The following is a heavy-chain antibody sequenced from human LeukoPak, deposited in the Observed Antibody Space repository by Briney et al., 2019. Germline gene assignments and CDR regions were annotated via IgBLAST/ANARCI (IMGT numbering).Heavy chain of an antibody. CDR2: IYYSGST. J-gene: IGHJ3*02. V-gene: IGHV4-30-4*01. Sequence: SETLSLTCTVSGGSNSSGDYYWSWIRQPPGKGLEWIGYIYYSGSTYYKPSLKSRATISVDTSKNQFSLKLNSVTAADTAVYYCARNSLGGDGYNRDAFDIWGQGTMVTVSS. CDR3: ARNSLGGDGYNRDAFDI. D-gene: IGHD5-24*01. CDR1: GGSNSSGDYY.